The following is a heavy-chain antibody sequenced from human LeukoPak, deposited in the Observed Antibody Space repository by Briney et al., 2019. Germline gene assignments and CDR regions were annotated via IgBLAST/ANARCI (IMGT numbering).Heavy chain of an antibody. Sequence: ASVKVSCKVSGYTLTELSMHWVRQAPGEGLEWMGGSDPEDGETIYAQKFQGRVTLTEDTSADTAYMELSSPRSEDTAVYYCAADTAMSYWYFDLWGRGTLVTVSS. D-gene: IGHD5-18*01. CDR3: AADTAMSYWYFDL. V-gene: IGHV1-24*01. CDR2: SDPEDGET. J-gene: IGHJ2*01. CDR1: GYTLTELS.